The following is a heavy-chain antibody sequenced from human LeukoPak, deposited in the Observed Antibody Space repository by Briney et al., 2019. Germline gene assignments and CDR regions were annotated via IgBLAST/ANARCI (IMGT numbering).Heavy chain of an antibody. CDR2: ISYDGSSK. CDR3: ARGTPRGTGYMDV. CDR1: GFTFNNYA. V-gene: IGHV3-30*01. D-gene: IGHD1-1*01. J-gene: IGHJ6*03. Sequence: GRSLRLSCAASGFTFNNYAMHWVRRAPGKGLAWVAVISYDGSSKYYADSVKGRFTISRDNSKNTLYLQMDSLRAEDTAVYYCARGTPRGTGYMDVWGKGTTVTVSS.